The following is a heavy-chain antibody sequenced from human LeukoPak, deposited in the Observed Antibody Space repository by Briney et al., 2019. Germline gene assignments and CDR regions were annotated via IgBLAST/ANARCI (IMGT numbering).Heavy chain of an antibody. CDR2: IYTSGNT. CDR3: ARGWGSSSVMAWSFDY. CDR1: GGSISSGSHY. J-gene: IGHJ4*02. V-gene: IGHV4-61*02. Sequence: SETLSLTCTVSGGSISSGSHYWNWIRQPAGKGLEWIGRIYTSGNTNYNSSLKSRVTISADTSKNQFSLKLSSVTAADTAVYYCARGWGSSSVMAWSFDYWGQGTLVTVSS. D-gene: IGHD6-6*01.